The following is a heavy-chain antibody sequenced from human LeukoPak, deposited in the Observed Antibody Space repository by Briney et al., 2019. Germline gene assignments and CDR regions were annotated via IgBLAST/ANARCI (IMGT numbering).Heavy chain of an antibody. V-gene: IGHV3-9*01. CDR3: AKGAFSDSSGYYIVRAFDH. Sequence: GGSLRLSCAASRFRFDEYAMHWVRQAPGKGLEWVSGISVNSVNREYGDSVKGRFTVSRDNTENSVHLQMNSLRSEDTALYFCAKGAFSDSSGYYIVRAFDHWGQGSLVTVSS. CDR2: ISVNSVNR. D-gene: IGHD3-22*01. CDR1: RFRFDEYA. J-gene: IGHJ4*02.